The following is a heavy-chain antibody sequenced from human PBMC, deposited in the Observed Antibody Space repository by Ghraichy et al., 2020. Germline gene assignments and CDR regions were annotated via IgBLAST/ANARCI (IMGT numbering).Heavy chain of an antibody. D-gene: IGHD6-19*01. J-gene: IGHJ3*02. V-gene: IGHV3-30-3*01. Sequence: GGSLRLSCAASGFTFSSYAMHWVRQAPGKGLEWVAVISYDGSNKYYADSVKGRFTISRDNSKNTLYLQMNSLRAEDTAVYYCAGPPNSPMYSSGWYANAFDIWGQGTMVTVSS. CDR1: GFTFSSYA. CDR3: AGPPNSPMYSSGWYANAFDI. CDR2: ISYDGSNK.